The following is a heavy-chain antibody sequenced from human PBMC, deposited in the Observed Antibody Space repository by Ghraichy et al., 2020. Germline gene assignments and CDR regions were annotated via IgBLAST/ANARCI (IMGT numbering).Heavy chain of an antibody. CDR2: ISSGSGTI. V-gene: IGHV3-48*02. D-gene: IGHD1-1*01. CDR1: GFTFSTCN. J-gene: IGHJ4*02. CDR3: ARGLTTRAYFDY. Sequence: GGSLRLSCAASGFTFSTCNMSWVRQAPGKGLEWISYISSGSGTIYYADSVKGRFTISRDNAKNSLYLQMNSLRDEDTAVYYCARGLTTRAYFDYWGQGTRVPVSS.